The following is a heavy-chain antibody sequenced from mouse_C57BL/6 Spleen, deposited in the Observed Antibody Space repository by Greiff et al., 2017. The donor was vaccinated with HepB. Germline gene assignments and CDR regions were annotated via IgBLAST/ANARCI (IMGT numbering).Heavy chain of an antibody. Sequence: QVQLQQPGAELVKPGASVKMSCKASGYTFTSYWINWVKQRPGQGLEWIGDIYPGSGSTNYNEKFKSKATLTVDTSSSTAYMQLSSLTSEDSAVYYCARGRYSNYVSPFDYWGQGTTLTVSS. CDR1: GYTFTSYW. V-gene: IGHV1-55*01. J-gene: IGHJ2*01. CDR3: ARGRYSNYVSPFDY. D-gene: IGHD2-5*01. CDR2: IYPGSGST.